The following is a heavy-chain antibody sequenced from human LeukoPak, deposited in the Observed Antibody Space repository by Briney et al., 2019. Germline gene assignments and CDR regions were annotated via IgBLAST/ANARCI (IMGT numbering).Heavy chain of an antibody. D-gene: IGHD6-13*01. J-gene: IGHJ4*02. V-gene: IGHV3-30*03. Sequence: GGSLRLSCAASGFTFSSYGMHWVRQAPGKGLEWVAVISYDGSNKYYADSVKGRFTISRDNSKNTLYLQMNSLRAEDTAVYYCARGRVAAAGKNYFDYWGQGNPGHRLL. CDR2: ISYDGSNK. CDR3: ARGRVAAAGKNYFDY. CDR1: GFTFSSYG.